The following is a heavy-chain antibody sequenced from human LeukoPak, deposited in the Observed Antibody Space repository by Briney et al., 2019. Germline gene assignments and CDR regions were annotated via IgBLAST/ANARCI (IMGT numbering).Heavy chain of an antibody. CDR3: AKVFSGQDYFDY. CDR1: GFTFDDYT. Sequence: GGSLRLSCAASGFTFDDYTMHWVRQAPGKGLEWVSLISWDGGSTYYADSVKGRFTISRDNSKNSLYLQMNSLRTEDTALYYCAKVFSGQDYFDYWGQGTLDTVSS. J-gene: IGHJ4*02. V-gene: IGHV3-43*01. CDR2: ISWDGGST.